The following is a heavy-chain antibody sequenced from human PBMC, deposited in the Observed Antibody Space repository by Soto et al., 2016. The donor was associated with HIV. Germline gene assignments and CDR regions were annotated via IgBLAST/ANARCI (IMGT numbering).Heavy chain of an antibody. J-gene: IGHJ4*02. D-gene: IGHD3-22*01. V-gene: IGHV3-23*01. Sequence: EVQLLESGGGLVQPGGSLRLSCAASGFTFSSYAMSWVRQAPGKGLEWVSGISGSVSTYYADSIKGRFTISRDNSKNTLYLQMNGLTAEDTALYYCAKDPQYYYDSTAPFDYWGQGTLVHRLL. CDR1: GFTFSSYA. CDR2: ISGSVST. CDR3: AKDPQYYYDSTAPFDY.